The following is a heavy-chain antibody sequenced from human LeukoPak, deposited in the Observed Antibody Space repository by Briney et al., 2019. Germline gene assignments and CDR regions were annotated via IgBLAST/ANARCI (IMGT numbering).Heavy chain of an antibody. CDR2: IYYSGST. CDR1: GGSISSYY. CDR3: ATLQSSGYDYSDY. V-gene: IGHV4-59*08. Sequence: SETLSLTCTVSGGSISSYYWSWIRQPPGKGLEWIGYIYYSGSTNYNPSLKSRVTMSVDTSKNQFSLKLSSVTAADTAVYYCATLQSSGYDYSDYWGQGILVTVSS. D-gene: IGHD3-22*01. J-gene: IGHJ4*02.